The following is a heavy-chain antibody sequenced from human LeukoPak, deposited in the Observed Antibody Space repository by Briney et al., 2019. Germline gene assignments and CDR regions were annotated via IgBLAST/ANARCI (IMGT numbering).Heavy chain of an antibody. CDR2: ISGSGSNI. CDR1: GFTFSNYS. D-gene: IGHD2-21*02. V-gene: IGHV3-21*04. J-gene: IGHJ6*03. Sequence: GGSLRLSCAASGFTFSNYSMSWVRQAPGKGLEWVAAISGSGSNIYYVDSVKGRFTISSVNAKNSVYLHMNSLRDEDTAVYYCARAPGEYYGGDCYSGYYYYYYYMDVWGKGTTVTVSS. CDR3: ARAPGEYYGGDCYSGYYYYYYYMDV.